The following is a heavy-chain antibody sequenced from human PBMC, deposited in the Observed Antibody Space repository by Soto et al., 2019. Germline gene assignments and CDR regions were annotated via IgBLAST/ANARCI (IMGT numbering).Heavy chain of an antibody. J-gene: IGHJ6*02. D-gene: IGHD2-2*02. V-gene: IGHV5-10-1*01. CDR3: VRYCSRTSCYKYYGMDV. CDR1: GYSFTTYW. CDR2: IDPSGSYT. Sequence: GESLKISCRGSGYSFTTYWINWVRQMPGKGLEWMGNIDPSGSYTNYSPSFQGHVTISADKSISTAYLQWSSLKALDTAMYYCVRYCSRTSCYKYYGMDVWGQGTTVTVSS.